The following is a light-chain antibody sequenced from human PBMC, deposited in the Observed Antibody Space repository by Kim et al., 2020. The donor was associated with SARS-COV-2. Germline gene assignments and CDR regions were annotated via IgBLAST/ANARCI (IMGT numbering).Light chain of an antibody. CDR2: HNS. CDR3: RVWVRHSDHVV. V-gene: IGLV3-21*03. J-gene: IGLJ2*01. CDR1: NMGSKS. Sequence: SYELTQPPSVSVAPGKTARITCGGNNMGSKSVHWYQQRPGQAPVLVVYHNSDRPSWDPERFSDSNSGNTATLTISRVQAGDGAEYCCRVWVRHSDHVVFG.